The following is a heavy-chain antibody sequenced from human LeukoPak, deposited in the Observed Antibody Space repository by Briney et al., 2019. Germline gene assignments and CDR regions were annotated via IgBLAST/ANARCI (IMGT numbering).Heavy chain of an antibody. CDR2: VYHSGAT. CDR1: NGSVGSGGYS. Sequence: SETLSLTCTVSNGSVGSGGYSWSWIRQPPGKGLEWIGYVYHSGATYYNPSLKSRISIPMDRSKNQFSLRLRSVTAADTAVYFCASSHCGGDCFSSIAFDFWGHGTMVTVSS. D-gene: IGHD2-21*02. CDR3: ASSHCGGDCFSSIAFDF. J-gene: IGHJ3*01. V-gene: IGHV4-30-2*01.